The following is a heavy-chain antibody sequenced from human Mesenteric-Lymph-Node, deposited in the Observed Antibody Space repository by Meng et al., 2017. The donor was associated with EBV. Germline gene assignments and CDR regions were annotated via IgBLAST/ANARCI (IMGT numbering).Heavy chain of an antibody. CDR3: ARGGLQSSGWYKERPH. CDR1: GESFTPYF. J-gene: IGHJ4*02. D-gene: IGHD6-19*01. CDR2: ISHGGSI. Sequence: QVQLQQWGGGLLKPSGTLSLTCAVFGESFTPYFWSWIRQPPGKGLEWIGEISHGGSINYNPSLKSRLTISVDTSNNLFSLNINSVTVADTAVYYCARGGLQSSGWYKERPHWGQGTLVTVSS. V-gene: IGHV4-34*02.